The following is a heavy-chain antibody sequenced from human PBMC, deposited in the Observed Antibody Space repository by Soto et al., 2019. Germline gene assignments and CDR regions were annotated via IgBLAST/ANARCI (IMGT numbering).Heavy chain of an antibody. J-gene: IGHJ4*02. CDR1: GFSFRSYV. Sequence: QVQLVESGGGVVQPGGSLRLSCTASGFSFRSYVMHWVRQAPGKGLEWVALISSDGGYTYYADSVKGRFTISRDNSKNTLHLQINSLRSDDTGVDHCANFAFERRYIEYEEVDYWGQGTLATVSS. CDR2: ISSDGGYT. D-gene: IGHD5-12*01. CDR3: ANFAFERRYIEYEEVDY. V-gene: IGHV3-30*18.